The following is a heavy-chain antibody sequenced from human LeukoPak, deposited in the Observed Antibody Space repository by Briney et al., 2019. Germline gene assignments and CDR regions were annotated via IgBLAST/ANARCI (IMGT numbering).Heavy chain of an antibody. D-gene: IGHD6-19*01. CDR1: GGSISSYY. Sequence: SETLSLTCTVSGGSISSYYWSWIRQPPGKGLEWIGYIYYSGSTNYNPSLKSRVTISVDTSKNQFSLKLSSVTAADTAVYYCARSPYSSGWYSPDYWGQGTLVTVSS. CDR2: IYYSGST. V-gene: IGHV4-59*01. J-gene: IGHJ4*02. CDR3: ARSPYSSGWYSPDY.